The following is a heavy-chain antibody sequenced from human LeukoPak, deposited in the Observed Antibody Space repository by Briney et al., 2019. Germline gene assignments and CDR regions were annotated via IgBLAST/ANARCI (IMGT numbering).Heavy chain of an antibody. CDR3: ARDPNGDYIGAFDF. V-gene: IGHV3-23*01. D-gene: IGHD4-17*01. J-gene: IGHJ3*01. CDR1: GFTFTNYA. CDR2: ISGRGT. Sequence: GGSLRLSCAASGFTFTNYALIWVRQAPGKGLEWVSAISGRGTVYADAVKGRFTVSRDNSKNTLYLQMSSLRAEDTAVYYCARDPNGDYIGAFDFRGQGTMVTVSS.